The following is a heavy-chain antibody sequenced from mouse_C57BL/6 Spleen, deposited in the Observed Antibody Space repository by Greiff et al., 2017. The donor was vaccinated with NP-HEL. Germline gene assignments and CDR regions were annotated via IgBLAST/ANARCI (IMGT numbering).Heavy chain of an antibody. CDR1: GYTFTDYY. V-gene: IGHV1-76*01. Sequence: QVHVKQSGAELVRPGASVKLSCKASGYTFTDYYINWVKQRPGQGLEWIARIYPGSGNTYYNEKFKGKATLTAEKSSSTAYMQLSSLTSEDSAVYFCARRYYGSSYDAMDYWGQGTSVTVSS. CDR2: IYPGSGNT. CDR3: ARRYYGSSYDAMDY. D-gene: IGHD1-1*01. J-gene: IGHJ4*01.